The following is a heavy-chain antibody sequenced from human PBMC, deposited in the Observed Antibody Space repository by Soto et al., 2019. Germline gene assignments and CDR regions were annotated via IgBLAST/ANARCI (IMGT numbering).Heavy chain of an antibody. Sequence: SETLSLTCAVYGGSFSGYYWSWIRQPPGKGLEWIGEINHSGSTNYNPSLKSRVTISVDTSKNQFSLKLCSVTAADTAVYYCARVFPDIVVVVAATIAFDIWGQGTMVTVSS. CDR1: GGSFSGYY. D-gene: IGHD2-15*01. CDR2: INHSGST. J-gene: IGHJ3*02. V-gene: IGHV4-34*01. CDR3: ARVFPDIVVVVAATIAFDI.